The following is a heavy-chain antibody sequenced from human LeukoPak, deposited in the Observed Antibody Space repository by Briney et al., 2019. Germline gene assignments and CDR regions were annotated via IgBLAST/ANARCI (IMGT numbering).Heavy chain of an antibody. D-gene: IGHD3-22*01. V-gene: IGHV1-8*01. J-gene: IGHJ4*02. Sequence: GCINPNSGNTGYAQKFQGRVTMTRNTSISTDYMEVSSLRSEDTAVYYCARGNYYDSSASDYWGQGTLVTVSS. CDR2: INPNSGNT. CDR3: ARGNYYDSSASDY.